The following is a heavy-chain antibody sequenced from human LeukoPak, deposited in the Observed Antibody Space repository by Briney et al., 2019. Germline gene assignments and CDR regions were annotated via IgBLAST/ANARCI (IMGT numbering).Heavy chain of an antibody. CDR2: IKQDGSEK. CDR3: AKGDRNTNVDC. J-gene: IGHJ4*02. CDR1: GFTFSSYW. V-gene: IGHV3-7*03. Sequence: GGSLRLSCAASGFTFSSYWMSWVRQAPGKGLEWVANIKQDGSEKYYVDSVKGRFTISRDNAKNSLYLQMNSLRAEDTAIYYCAKGDRNTNVDCWGQGTLVTVSS. D-gene: IGHD2-2*01.